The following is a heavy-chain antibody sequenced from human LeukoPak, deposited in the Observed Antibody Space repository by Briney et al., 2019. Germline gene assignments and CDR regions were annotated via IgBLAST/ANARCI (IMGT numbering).Heavy chain of an antibody. CDR1: GGSFSGYY. V-gene: IGHV4-34*01. Sequence: PSETLSLTCAVYGGSFSGYYWSWIRQPPGEGLEWIGEINHSGSTNYNPSLKSRVTISVDTSKNQFSLKLNSVTAADTAVYYCARHPIAAAGKTIRPYYFDYWGQGTLVTVSS. CDR2: INHSGST. J-gene: IGHJ4*02. D-gene: IGHD6-13*01. CDR3: ARHPIAAAGKTIRPYYFDY.